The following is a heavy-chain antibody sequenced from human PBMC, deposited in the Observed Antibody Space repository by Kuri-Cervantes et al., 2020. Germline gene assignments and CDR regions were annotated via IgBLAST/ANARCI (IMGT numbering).Heavy chain of an antibody. Sequence: SETLSLTCTVSGDSISTYYWSWIRQPPGKGLEWIGKINHSGSTNYNPSLKSRVTISVDTSKNQFSLKLSSVTAADTAVYYCARWRLYENFYRSSGLPSDSFDVWGRGTMVTVSS. CDR3: ARWRLYENFYRSSGLPSDSFDV. CDR2: INHSGST. V-gene: IGHV4-34*01. J-gene: IGHJ3*01. CDR1: GDSISTYY. D-gene: IGHD3-22*01.